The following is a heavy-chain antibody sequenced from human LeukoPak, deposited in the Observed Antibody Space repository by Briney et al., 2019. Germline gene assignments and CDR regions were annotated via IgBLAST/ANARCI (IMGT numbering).Heavy chain of an antibody. V-gene: IGHV3-21*01. D-gene: IGHD2-21*01. Sequence: AGGSLRLSCAASGFTFSSYSMNWVRQAPGKGLEWVSSISSSSSYIYYADSVKGRFTISRDNAKNSLYLQMNSLRAEDTAVYYCARDRSGGRPSKAYGAQNWFDPWGQGTLVTVSS. CDR1: GFTFSSYS. CDR3: ARDRSGGRPSKAYGAQNWFDP. J-gene: IGHJ5*02. CDR2: ISSSSSYI.